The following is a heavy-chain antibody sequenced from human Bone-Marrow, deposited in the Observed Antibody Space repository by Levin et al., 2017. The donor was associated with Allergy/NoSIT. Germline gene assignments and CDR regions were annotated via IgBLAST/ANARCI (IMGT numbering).Heavy chain of an antibody. CDR1: GFTFSNYG. V-gene: IGHV3-30*18. Sequence: PGGSLRLSCEASGFTFSNYGMHWVRQAPGKGLEWVGVISSDGSNKHYADSVRGRITISRDNSKNTLYLQMNSLSAEDTAMYYCAKDQVAFGDYVLDYWGQGTLVTVSS. CDR3: AKDQVAFGDYVLDY. CDR2: ISSDGSNK. J-gene: IGHJ4*02. D-gene: IGHD4-17*01.